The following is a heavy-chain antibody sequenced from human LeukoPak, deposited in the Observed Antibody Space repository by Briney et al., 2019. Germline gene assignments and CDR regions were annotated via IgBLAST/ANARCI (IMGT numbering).Heavy chain of an antibody. D-gene: IGHD1/OR15-1a*01. CDR2: ISNGRSHI. V-gene: IGHV3-48*01. J-gene: IGHJ6*03. Sequence: GGSLRLSCAASAFTFSTYAMSWVRQAPGKGLEWVSYISNGRSHIYYADSVRGRFTISRDNVKNSLYLQMNSLRAEDTALYYCARGGTPSDYHFMDVWGKGTMVSVYS. CDR3: ARGGTPSDYHFMDV. CDR1: AFTFSTYA.